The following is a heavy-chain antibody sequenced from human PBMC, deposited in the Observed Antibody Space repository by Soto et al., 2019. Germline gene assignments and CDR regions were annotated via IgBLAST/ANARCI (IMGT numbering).Heavy chain of an antibody. V-gene: IGHV1-18*01. J-gene: IGHJ4*02. CDR2: ISAYNGNT. D-gene: IGHD6-19*01. CDR1: RCTVKGYG. CDR3: AREWHEAVAQDY. Sequence: VKVSNKACRCTVKGYGISWVRQAPGQGLEWMGWISAYNGNTNYAQKLQGRVTMTTDTSTSTAYMELRSLRSDDTAVYYCAREWHEAVAQDYWGQGTLVTGPS.